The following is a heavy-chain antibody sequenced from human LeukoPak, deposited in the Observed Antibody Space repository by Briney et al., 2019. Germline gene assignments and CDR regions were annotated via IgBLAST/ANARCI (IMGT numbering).Heavy chain of an antibody. CDR1: GYTFTSYG. J-gene: IGHJ4*02. CDR2: ISAYNGNT. Sequence: EASVKVSCKASGYTFTSYGISWVRQAPGQGLEWMGWISAYNGNTNYAQKLQGRVTMTTDTSTSTAYMELRSLRSDDTAVYYCAREGEYTAMVRDYYDSSGYGYYFDYWGQGTLVTVSS. CDR3: AREGEYTAMVRDYYDSSGYGYYFDY. D-gene: IGHD3-22*01. V-gene: IGHV1-18*01.